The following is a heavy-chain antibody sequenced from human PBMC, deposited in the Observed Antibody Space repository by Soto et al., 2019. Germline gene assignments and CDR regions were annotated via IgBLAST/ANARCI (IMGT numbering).Heavy chain of an antibody. J-gene: IGHJ4*02. CDR3: AKGPIFGVEIIYDY. CDR2: MSGSGGTA. V-gene: IGHV3-23*01. Sequence: EVQLLESGGGLVQPGGSLRLSCAASGFTFSSYAMSWVRQAPGKGLEWVSGMSGSGGTAYYRDSGKGRFTISRDNSKQTLYLQMNSLRAEDTALYYCAKGPIFGVEIIYDYWGQGTLVAVSS. D-gene: IGHD3-3*01. CDR1: GFTFSSYA.